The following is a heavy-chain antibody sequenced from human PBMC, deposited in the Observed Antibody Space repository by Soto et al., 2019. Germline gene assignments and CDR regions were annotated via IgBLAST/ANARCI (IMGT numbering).Heavy chain of an antibody. D-gene: IGHD6-6*01. CDR1: GFSLSDHS. J-gene: IGHJ5*02. V-gene: IGHV3-11*06. CDR2: ISVSSDYI. CDR3: VRDADRSDSWWFDL. Sequence: GDLRLSCVASGFSLSDHSMLWIFQAPLQGLEWVAYISVSSDYINCEDSLKGRFNMSRDNGKNSVYLHMNSLRAEDTAVYFCVRDADRSDSWWFDLWGQGTQVTVSS.